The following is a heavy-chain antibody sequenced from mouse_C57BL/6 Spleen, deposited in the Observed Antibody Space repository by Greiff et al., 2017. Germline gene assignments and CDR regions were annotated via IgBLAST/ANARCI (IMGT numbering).Heavy chain of an antibody. D-gene: IGHD2-5*01. V-gene: IGHV5-4*01. CDR1: GFTFSSYA. CDR3: ARERPIVTYDY. CDR2: ISAGGSYT. Sequence: EVQGVESGGGLVKPGGSLKLSCAASGFTFSSYAMSWVRQTPEKRLEWVATISAGGSYTYYPDNVKGRFTISRDKAKNNLYLQMSHLKSEDTAMYYCARERPIVTYDYWGQGTTLTVSS. J-gene: IGHJ2*01.